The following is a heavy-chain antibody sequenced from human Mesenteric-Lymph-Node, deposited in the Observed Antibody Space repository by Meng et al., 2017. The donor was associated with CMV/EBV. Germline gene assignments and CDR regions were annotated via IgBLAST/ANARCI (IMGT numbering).Heavy chain of an antibody. Sequence: SVKVSCKASGGTFSSYAISWVRQAPGQGLEWMGGIIPIFGTANYAQKFQGRVTITTDESTSTAYMELRSLRSDDTAVYYCARVGIAAGRREDYWGQGTLVTVSS. CDR3: ARVGIAAGRREDY. CDR1: GGTFSSYA. V-gene: IGHV1-69*05. J-gene: IGHJ4*02. CDR2: IIPIFGTA. D-gene: IGHD6-13*01.